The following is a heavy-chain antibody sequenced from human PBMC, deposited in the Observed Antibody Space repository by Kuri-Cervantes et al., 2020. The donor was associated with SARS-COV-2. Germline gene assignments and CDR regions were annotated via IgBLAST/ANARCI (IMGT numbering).Heavy chain of an antibody. CDR3: ARESRISDYGGNKSRKQDYYYYMDV. CDR1: AGTFSSYA. J-gene: IGHJ6*03. V-gene: IGHV1-69*13. Sequence: SVKVSCKASAGTFSSYAVSRVRQAPGQGLEWRGGIIPIFGTANYAQKFQGRVTITADESTSTAYMELSSLRSEDTAVYYSARESRISDYGGNKSRKQDYYYYMDVWGKGTTVTVSS. D-gene: IGHD4-23*01. CDR2: IIPIFGTA.